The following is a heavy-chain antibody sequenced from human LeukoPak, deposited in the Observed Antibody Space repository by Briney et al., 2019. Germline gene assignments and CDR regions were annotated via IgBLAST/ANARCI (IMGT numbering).Heavy chain of an antibody. CDR1: GFTLSSYS. Sequence: GGSLRLSCAASGFTLSSYSVNWVRQAPGKGLEWVSYISSSSSSTYYADSVKGRFTISRDNAKNSLYLQMNSLRDEDTAVYYCAKEAACGLEYWGQGTLVTVSS. J-gene: IGHJ4*02. D-gene: IGHD6-25*01. V-gene: IGHV3-48*02. CDR3: AKEAACGLEY. CDR2: ISSSSSST.